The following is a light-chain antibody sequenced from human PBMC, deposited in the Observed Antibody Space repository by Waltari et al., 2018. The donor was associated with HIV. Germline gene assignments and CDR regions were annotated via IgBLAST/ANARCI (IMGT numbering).Light chain of an antibody. J-gene: IGLJ3*02. Sequence: QSALTQPRSVSGSPGQSVTISCTGTSSDGGGYHYVSRYQQHPGKAPKLMIWDVTKRPSGVPDRFSGSRSGNMASLTISGLQADDEADYYCCSYAGTFTWVFGGGTRLTVL. V-gene: IGLV2-11*01. CDR1: SSDGGGYHY. CDR3: CSYAGTFTWV. CDR2: DVT.